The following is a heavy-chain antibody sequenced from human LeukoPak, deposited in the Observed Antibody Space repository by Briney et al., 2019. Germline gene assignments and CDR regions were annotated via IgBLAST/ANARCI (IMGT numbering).Heavy chain of an antibody. D-gene: IGHD1-20*01. CDR2: MYNSGSA. Sequence: SETLSLTCTVSGGSISGYYWSWIRQPPGKGLEWIGYMYNSGSANYNPSLKSRVTISLDTSKNQFSLKLNSVTAADTAVYFCARGSISGTRIYYYYLDVWGKGTTVTISS. CDR3: ARGSISGTRIYYYYLDV. CDR1: GGSISGYY. V-gene: IGHV4-59*13. J-gene: IGHJ6*03.